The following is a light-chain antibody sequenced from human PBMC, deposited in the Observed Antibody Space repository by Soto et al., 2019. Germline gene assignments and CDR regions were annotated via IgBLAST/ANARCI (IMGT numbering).Light chain of an antibody. CDR1: QSVRSY. J-gene: IGKJ1*01. Sequence: DIVLTQSPAPLSLSPGERATLSCRASQSVRSYLAWYQQKPGQAPRLLIYDASNRATGIPARFSGSGSGTDFTLTISSLEPEDFAVYYCQQYNVGGAFGQGTKVDIK. CDR2: DAS. V-gene: IGKV3-11*01. CDR3: QQYNVGGA.